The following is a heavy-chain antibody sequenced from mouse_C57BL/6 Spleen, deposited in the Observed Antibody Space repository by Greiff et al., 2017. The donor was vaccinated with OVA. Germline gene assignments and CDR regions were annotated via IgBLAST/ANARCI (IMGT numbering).Heavy chain of an antibody. V-gene: IGHV1-15*01. CDR2: IDPETGGT. J-gene: IGHJ2*01. Sequence: QVHVKQSGAELVRPGASVTLSCKASGYTFTDYEMHWVKQTPVHGLEWIGAIDPETGGTAYNQKFKGKAILTADKSSSTAYMELRSLTSEDSAVYYCTRKGLLRDFDYWGQGTTLTVSS. D-gene: IGHD2-3*01. CDR1: GYTFTDYE. CDR3: TRKGLLRDFDY.